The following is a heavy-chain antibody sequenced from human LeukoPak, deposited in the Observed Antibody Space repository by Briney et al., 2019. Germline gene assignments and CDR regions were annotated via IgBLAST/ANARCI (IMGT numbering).Heavy chain of an antibody. CDR2: ISGGGDST. Sequence: QPGGSLRLSCAASGFSFSTYALSWVRQAPGQGLEWVSAISGGGDSTYYAASVKGRFTISRDNSKNTLYLQMNSLRAEDTAVYYCAKDTTGSHLGAFDIWGQGTMVTVSS. D-gene: IGHD2/OR15-2a*01. CDR3: AKDTTGSHLGAFDI. CDR1: GFSFSTYA. V-gene: IGHV3-23*01. J-gene: IGHJ3*02.